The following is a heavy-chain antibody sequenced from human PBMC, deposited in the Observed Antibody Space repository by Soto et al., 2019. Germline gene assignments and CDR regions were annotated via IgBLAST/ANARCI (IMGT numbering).Heavy chain of an antibody. J-gene: IGHJ4*02. CDR2: VYYSGST. CDR1: GASITYGSYY. V-gene: IGHV4-39*01. D-gene: IGHD1-1*01. Sequence: PSETLSLTCTVSGASITYGSYYWGWVRQPPGKGLEWIAYVYYSGSTYYNPSLKSRVTISLDTSENLFSLFLTSVTAADTALYYCARMPIVGTTPYYFDSWGPGTLVTVSS. CDR3: ARMPIVGTTPYYFDS.